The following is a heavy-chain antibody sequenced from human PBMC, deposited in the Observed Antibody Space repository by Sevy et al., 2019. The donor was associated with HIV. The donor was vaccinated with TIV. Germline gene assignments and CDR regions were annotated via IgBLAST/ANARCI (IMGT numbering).Heavy chain of an antibody. CDR1: GFNFSSHK. CDR3: AKEGAFWSGYYVDY. Sequence: GGFLRLSCAASGFNFSSHKMNWIRQAPGKGLEWFAYISDGGAVIHYADSVKGRFTISRDNSKNSLYLQMNSLRADDTAPSYCAKEGAFWSGYYVDYWGQGTLVTVSS. D-gene: IGHD3-3*01. J-gene: IGHJ4*02. CDR2: ISDGGAVI. V-gene: IGHV3-48*03.